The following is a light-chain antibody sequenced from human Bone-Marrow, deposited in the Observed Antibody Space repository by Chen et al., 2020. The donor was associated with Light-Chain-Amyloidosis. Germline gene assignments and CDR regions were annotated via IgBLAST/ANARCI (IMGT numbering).Light chain of an antibody. CDR2: GET. V-gene: IGLV3-21*03. CDR1: NIGNKG. Sequence: SYVLTQPPSVSVAPGKTATITCGGDNIGNKGVHWYQQKPGQAPVLVVYGETDRPSGIPDRFAGAKSGDTAAVTISRVEAGDVAVYYCQGWDSGNGRSFVVFGGGTRLTVL. CDR3: QGWDSGNGRSFVV. J-gene: IGLJ2*01.